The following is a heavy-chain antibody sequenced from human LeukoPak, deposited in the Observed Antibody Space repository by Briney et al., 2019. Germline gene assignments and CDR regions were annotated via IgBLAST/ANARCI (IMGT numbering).Heavy chain of an antibody. D-gene: IGHD3-22*01. V-gene: IGHV4-30-4*01. CDR3: ARAPHYYDSSGYGTGYYYFDY. CDR2: IYYSGST. CDR1: GGSISSGDYY. J-gene: IGHJ4*02. Sequence: SETLSLTCTVSGGSISSGDYYWSWIRQPPGEGLEWIGYIYYSGSTYYNPSLKSRVTISVDTSKNQFSLKLSSVTAADTAVYYCARAPHYYDSSGYGTGYYYFDYWGQGTLVTVSS.